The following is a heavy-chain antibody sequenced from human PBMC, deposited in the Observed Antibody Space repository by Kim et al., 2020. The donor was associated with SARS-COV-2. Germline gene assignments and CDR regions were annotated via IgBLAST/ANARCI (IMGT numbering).Heavy chain of an antibody. D-gene: IGHD2-15*01. J-gene: IGHJ4*02. V-gene: IGHV3-9*01. CDR3: AKDASPWPDCSGGSCYCDY. CDR1: GLTFDDYA. Sequence: GGSLRLSCAASGLTFDDYAMHWVRQAPGKGLEWVSGISWNSGSIGYADSVKGRFTISRDNAKNSLYLQMNSLRAEDTALYYCAKDASPWPDCSGGSCYCDYWGPETLVTVSS. CDR2: ISWNSGSI.